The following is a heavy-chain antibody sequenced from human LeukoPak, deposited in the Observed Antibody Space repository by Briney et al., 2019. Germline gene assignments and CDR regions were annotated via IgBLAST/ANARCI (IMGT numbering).Heavy chain of an antibody. Sequence: SETLSLTCTVSGYSISSGYYWGWIRQPPGKGLEWIGSIYHSGSTYYNPSLKSRVTISVDTSKNQFSLKLSSMTAADTAVYYCARDKSSYYDILTGYYPSGYYYMDVWGKGTTVTVSS. CDR3: ARDKSSYYDILTGYYPSGYYYMDV. V-gene: IGHV4-38-2*02. D-gene: IGHD3-9*01. J-gene: IGHJ6*03. CDR1: GYSISSGYY. CDR2: IYHSGST.